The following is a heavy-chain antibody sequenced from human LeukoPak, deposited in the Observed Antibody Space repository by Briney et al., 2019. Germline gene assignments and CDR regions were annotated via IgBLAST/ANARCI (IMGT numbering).Heavy chain of an antibody. V-gene: IGHV3-21*01. J-gene: IGHJ3*02. D-gene: IGHD3-22*01. CDR3: ASGTLDYYDSSGPPDAFDI. Sequence: GSLRLSCAASGFTFSTFAMIWVRQPPGKGLEWVSSIFPSGGEIHYADSVRGRFTISRDNAKNSLYLQMNSLRAEDTAVYYCASGTLDYYDSSGPPDAFDIWGQGTMVTVSS. CDR2: IFPSGGEI. CDR1: GFTFSTFA.